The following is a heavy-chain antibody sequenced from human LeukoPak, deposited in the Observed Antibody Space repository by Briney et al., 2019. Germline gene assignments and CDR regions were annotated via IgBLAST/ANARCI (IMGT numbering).Heavy chain of an antibody. Sequence: SETLSLTCTVSGGSISSYYWSWIRQPPGKGLEWIGYIYYSGSTNYNPSLKSRVTISVDTSKNQFSLKLSSVTAADTAVYYCARPLEQKLYYGGNSGRYTGFDPWGQGTLVTVSS. CDR3: ARPLEQKLYYGGNSGRYTGFDP. J-gene: IGHJ5*02. CDR1: GGSISSYY. CDR2: IYYSGST. V-gene: IGHV4-59*12. D-gene: IGHD4-23*01.